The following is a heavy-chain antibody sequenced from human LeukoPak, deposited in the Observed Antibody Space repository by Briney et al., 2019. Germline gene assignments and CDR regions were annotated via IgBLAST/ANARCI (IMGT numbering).Heavy chain of an antibody. Sequence: WASVKVSCKASGGTFSSYAISWVRQAPGQGLEWMGWINPNSGGTNYAQKFQGRVTMTWDTSISTAYMELSRLRSDDTAVYYCARDENYYYDSSGLWGQGTLVTVSS. D-gene: IGHD3-22*01. CDR1: GGTFSSYA. CDR2: INPNSGGT. J-gene: IGHJ4*02. V-gene: IGHV1-2*02. CDR3: ARDENYYYDSSGL.